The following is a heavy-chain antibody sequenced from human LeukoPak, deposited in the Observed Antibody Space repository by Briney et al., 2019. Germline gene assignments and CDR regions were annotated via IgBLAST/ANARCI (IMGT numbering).Heavy chain of an antibody. J-gene: IGHJ4*02. CDR3: ARDGSYYYDSSWFDY. V-gene: IGHV3-33*01. D-gene: IGHD3-22*01. CDR1: GFTFSSYG. Sequence: PGGSLRLSCAASGFTFSSYGMHWVRQAPGKGLEWVAVIWYDGSNKYYADSVKGRFTISRDNSKTTLYLQMNSLRAEDTAVYYCARDGSYYYDSSWFDYWGQGTLVTVSS. CDR2: IWYDGSNK.